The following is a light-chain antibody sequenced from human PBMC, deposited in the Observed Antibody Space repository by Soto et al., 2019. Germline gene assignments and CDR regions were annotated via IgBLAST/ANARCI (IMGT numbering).Light chain of an antibody. J-gene: IGKJ4*01. V-gene: IGKV3-20*01. CDR2: DAS. CDR3: QQYGSSPGLP. Sequence: DIVLAQSPGSLSLAPGERASRCCMPSQNVERFLAWYQQRPGHSPRLLIYDASRRVTGIPARFTGSGSGTDFTLTISRLEPEDFAVYYCQQYGSSPGLPFGGGTKV. CDR1: QNVERF.